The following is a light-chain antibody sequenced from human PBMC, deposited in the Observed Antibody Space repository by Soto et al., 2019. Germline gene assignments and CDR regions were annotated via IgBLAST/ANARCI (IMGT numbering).Light chain of an antibody. Sequence: DIQMTQSPSTLSAPVGDSVTITCRASQSISSWVAWYQQKPGKAPKLLIYDASSLVRGVPSRFSGRGSGTEFTLTISSLQADDYATFYCQQYHPDWTFGQGTKVDI. J-gene: IGKJ1*01. CDR3: QQYHPDWT. CDR1: QSISSW. CDR2: DAS. V-gene: IGKV1-5*01.